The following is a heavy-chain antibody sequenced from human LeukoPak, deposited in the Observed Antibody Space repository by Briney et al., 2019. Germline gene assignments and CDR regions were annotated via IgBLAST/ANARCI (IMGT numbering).Heavy chain of an antibody. D-gene: IGHD3-10*01. Sequence: GGSLRLSCAASGFTFSSYSMNWVRQAPGKGLEWVSSISSSSSYIYYADSVKGRFTISRDNAKNSLYLQMNSLRAEDTAVYYCAGDRATMVRGVSLFDYWGQGTLVTVSS. CDR2: ISSSSSYI. CDR3: AGDRATMVRGVSLFDY. CDR1: GFTFSSYS. J-gene: IGHJ4*02. V-gene: IGHV3-21*01.